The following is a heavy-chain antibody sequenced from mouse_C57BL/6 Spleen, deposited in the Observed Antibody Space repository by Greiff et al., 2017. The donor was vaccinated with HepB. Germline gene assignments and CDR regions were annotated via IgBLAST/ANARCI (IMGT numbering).Heavy chain of an antibody. CDR3: ARGGDY. CDR1: GYTFTSSW. V-gene: IGHV1-69*01. J-gene: IGHJ2*01. CDR2: IDPSDSYT. Sequence: QVQLQQPGPELVMPGASVKMSCKASGYTFTSSWMHWVKQRPGQGLEWIGEIDPSDSYTNYNRKFKGKSTLTIDKSSSTAYMQLSSLTSADSAVYVCARGGDYWGQGTTLTVSS.